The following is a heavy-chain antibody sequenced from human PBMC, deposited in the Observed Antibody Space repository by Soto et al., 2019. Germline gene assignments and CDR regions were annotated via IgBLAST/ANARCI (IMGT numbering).Heavy chain of an antibody. D-gene: IGHD6-19*01. Sequence: QVQLVQSGAEVKKPGSSVKVSCKASGGTFSSYTISWVRQAPGQGLEWMGRIIPILGIANYAQKFQDRVTITADKSTSTAYMELSSLRSEDTAVYYCARAYSSDFPFDYWGQGTLVTVSS. CDR3: ARAYSSDFPFDY. J-gene: IGHJ4*02. CDR2: IIPILGIA. V-gene: IGHV1-69*02. CDR1: GGTFSSYT.